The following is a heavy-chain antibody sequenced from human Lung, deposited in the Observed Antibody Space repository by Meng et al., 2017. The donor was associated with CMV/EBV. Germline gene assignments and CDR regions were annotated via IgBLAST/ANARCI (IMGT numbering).Heavy chain of an antibody. CDR2: IIPIFGTT. CDR3: ARTLGSTRFYFYNALDV. V-gene: IGHV1-69*05. D-gene: IGHD1-7*01. J-gene: IGHJ6*02. Sequence: SSVKVSCKASGGTFSSYAISWVRQAPGQGLEWMGGIIPIFGTTNYAQNFQGRLTITTDESTSTAYMELGSLRSEDTAVYYCARTLGSTRFYFYNALDVWGQGTTVTVSS. CDR1: GGTFSSYA.